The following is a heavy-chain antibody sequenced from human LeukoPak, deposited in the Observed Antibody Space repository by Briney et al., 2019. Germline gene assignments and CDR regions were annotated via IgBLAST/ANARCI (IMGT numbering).Heavy chain of an antibody. CDR2: IRYDGSNK. CDR1: GFTFSSYA. D-gene: IGHD3-10*01. J-gene: IGHJ4*02. Sequence: PGGSLRLSCAASGFTFSSYAMHWVRQAPGKGLEWVAFIRYDGSNKYYADSVKGRFTISRDNSKNTLYLQMNSLRAEDTAVYYCAKAVVSSTMVRGELRYWGQGTLVTVSS. CDR3: AKAVVSSTMVRGELRY. V-gene: IGHV3-30*02.